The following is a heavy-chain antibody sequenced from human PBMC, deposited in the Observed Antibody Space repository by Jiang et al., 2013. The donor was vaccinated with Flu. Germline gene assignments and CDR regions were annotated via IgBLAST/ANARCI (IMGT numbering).Heavy chain of an antibody. CDR1: GFTFSSYG. J-gene: IGHJ6*02. V-gene: IGHV3-33*01. D-gene: IGHD3-3*01. CDR3: ARGKIGPLRFFNYHYYYYYGMDV. Sequence: QLVESGGGVVQPGRSLRLSCAASGFTFSSYGMHWVRQAPGKGLEWVAVIWYDGSNKYYADSVKGRFTISRDNSKNTLYLQMNSLRAEDTAVYYCARGKIGPLRFFNYHYYYYYGMDVWGQGTTVTVSS. CDR2: IWYDGSNK.